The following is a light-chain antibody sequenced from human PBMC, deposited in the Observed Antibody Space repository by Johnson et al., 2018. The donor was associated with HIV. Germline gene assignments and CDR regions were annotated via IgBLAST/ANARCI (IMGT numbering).Light chain of an antibody. CDR3: GTGDSSLSTGYV. Sequence: QSVLTQPPSVSAAPGEKVNISCSGSSSNIENDYVSWYQQLPGTAPKLLIYENNKRPSGIPDRFSGSKSGTSATLGITGLQTGDEADYYCGTGDSSLSTGYVFGTGTKVTVL. J-gene: IGLJ1*01. V-gene: IGLV1-51*02. CDR1: SSNIENDY. CDR2: ENN.